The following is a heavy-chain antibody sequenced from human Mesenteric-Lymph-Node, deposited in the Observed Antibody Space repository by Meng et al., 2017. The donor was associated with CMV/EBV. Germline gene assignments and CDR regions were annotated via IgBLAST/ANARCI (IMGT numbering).Heavy chain of an antibody. CDR3: VSLPIAAAVRGY. CDR2: VSHSGIT. Sequence: SETLSLTCTVSGGAISTSNYYWAWIRQPPEKGLEWIGSVSHSGITYYSPSLKSRVTISVDTSKNQFSLRLTSVTAADTAVYYCVSLPIAAAVRGYWGQGTLVTVSS. CDR1: GGAISTSNYY. D-gene: IGHD6-25*01. V-gene: IGHV4-39*07. J-gene: IGHJ4*02.